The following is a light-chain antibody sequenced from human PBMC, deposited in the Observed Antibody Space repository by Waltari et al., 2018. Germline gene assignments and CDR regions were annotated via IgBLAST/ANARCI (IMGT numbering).Light chain of an antibody. CDR1: SGHSSYA. V-gene: IGLV4-69*01. CDR3: QTWGTGIVV. Sequence: QLVLTQSPSASASLGASVKLTCTLSSGHSSYAIAWHQQQPEKGPRYLMKLKSDGSHSKGDGIPDRFSGSSSGAERYLTISSLQSEDEAEYPCQTWGTGIVVFGGGTKLTVL. J-gene: IGLJ2*01. CDR2: LKSDGSH.